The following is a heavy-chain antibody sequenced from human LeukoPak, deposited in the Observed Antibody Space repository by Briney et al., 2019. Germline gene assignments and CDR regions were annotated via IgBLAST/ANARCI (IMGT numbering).Heavy chain of an antibody. V-gene: IGHV4-38-2*01. Sequence: GSLRLSCAASGFSVSGKFMSWVRQPPGKGLEWIASVFHNGDPYYTPTLRSRLTISVDSSKNQFSLRLNSVTAADAAVYFCARRGFGYSVDVWGQGTMVTVSS. CDR1: GFSVSGKF. CDR2: VFHNGDP. CDR3: ARRGFGYSVDV. J-gene: IGHJ6*02. D-gene: IGHD3-10*01.